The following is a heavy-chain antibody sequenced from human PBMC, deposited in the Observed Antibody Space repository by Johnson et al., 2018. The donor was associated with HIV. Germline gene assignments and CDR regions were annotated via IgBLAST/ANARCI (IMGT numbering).Heavy chain of an antibody. V-gene: IGHV3-33*06. Sequence: QVQLVESGGGVVQPGRSLRLSCAASGFTFSSFVIHWVRQAPGKGLEWVAFIWYDGSNKYYEDSVKGRFTISRDNSKNTLYLQMNSLRAEDTAVYYCAKVRNYYYDSSGYYYEEGQDAFDIWGQGTMVTVSS. CDR2: IWYDGSNK. CDR1: GFTFSSFV. CDR3: AKVRNYYYDSSGYYYEEGQDAFDI. J-gene: IGHJ3*02. D-gene: IGHD3-22*01.